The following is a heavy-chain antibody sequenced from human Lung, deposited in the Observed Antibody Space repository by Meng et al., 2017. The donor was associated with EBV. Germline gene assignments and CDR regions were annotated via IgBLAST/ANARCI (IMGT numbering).Heavy chain of an antibody. CDR1: GYTFTSYY. Sequence: VQLVQSGAEVKKPGASMKVSCKASGYTFTSYYIHWVRQAPGQGLEWMGWIHPSGHPTYAQKFQGRVTMTIDTSTTTASMELRSLRSDDSALYYCVKHSSDWSLDSWGQGTLVTVSS. CDR3: VKHSSDWSLDS. V-gene: IGHV1-46*01. CDR2: IHPSGHP. J-gene: IGHJ4*02. D-gene: IGHD6-19*01.